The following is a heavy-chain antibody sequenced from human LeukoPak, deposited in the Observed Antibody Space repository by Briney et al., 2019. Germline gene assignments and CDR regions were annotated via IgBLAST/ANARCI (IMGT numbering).Heavy chain of an antibody. V-gene: IGHV3-7*01. J-gene: IGHJ4*02. Sequence: GGSLRLSCAASGFTVSSNYMSWVRHAPGKGLEWVANINEDGNEKYYVDSVAGRFTISRDNAKNSLYLQMNSLRAEDTAVYYCARDPDAGTTDYWGQGTLVTVSS. CDR1: GFTVSSNY. D-gene: IGHD1-7*01. CDR2: INEDGNEK. CDR3: ARDPDAGTTDY.